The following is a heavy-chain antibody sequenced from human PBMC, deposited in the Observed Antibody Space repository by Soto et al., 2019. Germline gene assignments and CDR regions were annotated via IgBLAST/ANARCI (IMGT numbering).Heavy chain of an antibody. J-gene: IGHJ5*02. V-gene: IGHV3-30*18. Sequence: QVQLVESGGGVVQPGRSLRLSCAASGFTFSSYGMHWVRQAPGKGLEWVAVISYDGSNKYYADSVKGRFTISRDNSKNTLYLQMNSLRAEDTAVYYCAKDSGGIHFYASGTYVYNWFDPWGQGTLVTVSS. CDR2: ISYDGSNK. CDR1: GFTFSSYG. D-gene: IGHD3-10*01. CDR3: AKDSGGIHFYASGTYVYNWFDP.